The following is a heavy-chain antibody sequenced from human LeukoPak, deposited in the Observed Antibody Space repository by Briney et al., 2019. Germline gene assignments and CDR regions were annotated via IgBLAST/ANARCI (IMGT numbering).Heavy chain of an antibody. Sequence: PSETLSLTCTVSGGSISSYYWSWIRQPAGKGLEWIGRIYTSGSTSYNPSLKSRVTMSVDTSKNQFSLKLSSVTAADTAVYYCARVGVASSGYPFDYWGQGTLDTVSS. D-gene: IGHD3-22*01. CDR3: ARVGVASSGYPFDY. J-gene: IGHJ4*02. CDR1: GGSISSYY. V-gene: IGHV4-4*07. CDR2: IYTSGST.